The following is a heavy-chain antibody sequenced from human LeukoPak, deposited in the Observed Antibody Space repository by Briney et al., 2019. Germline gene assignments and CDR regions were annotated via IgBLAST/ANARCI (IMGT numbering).Heavy chain of an antibody. CDR1: GGSISNNY. Sequence: PSETLSLTRTVSGGSISNNYWSWIRQPPGKGLEWIGHFHDSESTNYNPSLKSRVTISVDTSKNQFSLKLSSVTAADTAVYYCARGDPSGRPGIAFDYWGQGTLVTVSS. CDR2: FHDSEST. D-gene: IGHD1-26*01. CDR3: ARGDPSGRPGIAFDY. J-gene: IGHJ4*02. V-gene: IGHV4-59*01.